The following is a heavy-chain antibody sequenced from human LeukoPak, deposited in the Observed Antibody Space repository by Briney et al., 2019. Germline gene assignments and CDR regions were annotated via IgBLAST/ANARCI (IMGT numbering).Heavy chain of an antibody. CDR3: TTGNYDSSGYCDY. J-gene: IGHJ4*02. CDR1: GFTFSNAW. V-gene: IGHV3-15*01. CDR2: IKSKTDGGTT. Sequence: GGSLRLSCAASGFTFSNAWMSWVRQAPGKGLEWVGRIKSKTDGGTTDYAAPVKGRFTISRDDSKNTLYLQMNSLRTEDTAVYYCTTGNYDSSGYCDYWGQGTLVTVSS. D-gene: IGHD3-22*01.